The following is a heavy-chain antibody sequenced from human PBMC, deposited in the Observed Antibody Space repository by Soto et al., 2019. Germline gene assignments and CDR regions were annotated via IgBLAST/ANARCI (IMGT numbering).Heavy chain of an antibody. CDR2: ISYDGSNK. Sequence: QVQLVESGGGVVQPGRSLRLSCAASGFTFSTYGMHWVRQAPGKGLEWVALISYDGSNKFYADSVKGRFTISRDNSKNTLYLYMKSLGPEDTAVYYCAKIAVAGDTYYYNLDVWGEGTTVTVSS. CDR1: GFTFSTYG. D-gene: IGHD6-19*01. J-gene: IGHJ6*02. CDR3: AKIAVAGDTYYYNLDV. V-gene: IGHV3-30*18.